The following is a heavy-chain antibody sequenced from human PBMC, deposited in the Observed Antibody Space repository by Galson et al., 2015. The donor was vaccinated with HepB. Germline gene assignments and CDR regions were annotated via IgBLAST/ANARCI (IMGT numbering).Heavy chain of an antibody. CDR3: ARDVGIHYDILTGYYTDAFDI. CDR2: INTNTGNP. Sequence: SVKVSCKASGYTFTSYAMNWVRQAPGQGLEWMGWINTNTGNPTYAQGFTGRFVFSLDTSVSTAYLQISSLKAEDTAVYYCARDVGIHYDILTGYYTDAFDIWGQGTMVTVSS. CDR1: GYTFTSYA. V-gene: IGHV7-4-1*02. D-gene: IGHD3-9*01. J-gene: IGHJ3*02.